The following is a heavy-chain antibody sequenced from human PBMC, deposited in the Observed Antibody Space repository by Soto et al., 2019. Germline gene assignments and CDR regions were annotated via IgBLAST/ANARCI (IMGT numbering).Heavy chain of an antibody. V-gene: IGHV3-30*03. Sequence: QVQLVESGGGVVQPGRSLRLSCAASGFTFSSYGMHWVRQAPGKGLEWVAVISYDGSNKYYADSVKGRFTISRDNSKNTLYLQMNSLRAEDTAVYYCARGWWGAGFAYGMDVWGQGTTVTVSS. D-gene: IGHD2-15*01. J-gene: IGHJ6*02. CDR3: ARGWWGAGFAYGMDV. CDR1: GFTFSSYG. CDR2: ISYDGSNK.